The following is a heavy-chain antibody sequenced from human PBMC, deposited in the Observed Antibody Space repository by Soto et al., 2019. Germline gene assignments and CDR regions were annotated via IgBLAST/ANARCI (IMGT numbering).Heavy chain of an antibody. D-gene: IGHD5-12*01. CDR2: VDYSGVYT. V-gene: IGHV3-23*01. Sequence: EVQLLESGGGLVQPGGSLRLSCAASGFTFSGFAMNWVRQAPGKGREWVSIVDYSGVYTFYAASVKGRFTISRDNSKNMVYLELNSLRAEDTAVYYCAKRSGGFSEFDFWGQGALVIVSS. J-gene: IGHJ5*01. CDR3: AKRSGGFSEFDF. CDR1: GFTFSGFA.